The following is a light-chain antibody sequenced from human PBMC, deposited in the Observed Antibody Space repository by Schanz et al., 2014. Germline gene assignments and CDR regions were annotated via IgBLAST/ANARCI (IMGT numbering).Light chain of an antibody. Sequence: QSALTQPPSASGSPGQSVTISCTGTGSDVGGYNYVSWYQQHPGKSPKLMLYEVSKRPSGVPDRFSGSKSGTSASLAISGLRSEDEADYYCVAWDHRLFARVFGGGTNLTVL. CDR2: EVS. J-gene: IGLJ3*02. CDR3: VAWDHRLFARV. V-gene: IGLV2-8*01. CDR1: GSDVGGYNY.